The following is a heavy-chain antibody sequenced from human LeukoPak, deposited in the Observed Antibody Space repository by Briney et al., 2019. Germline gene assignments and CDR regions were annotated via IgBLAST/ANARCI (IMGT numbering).Heavy chain of an antibody. J-gene: IGHJ4*02. CDR1: GGSISSSSYY. Sequence: SETLSLTCTVSGGSISSSSYYWGWIRQPPGKGLDWIGSIYYSGSTYYNPPLKSRVTISVDTSKNQFSLKLSSVTAADTAVYYCARSGPYYYDSSGYLLDWGQGTLVTVSS. V-gene: IGHV4-39*07. CDR3: ARSGPYYYDSSGYLLD. CDR2: IYYSGST. D-gene: IGHD3-22*01.